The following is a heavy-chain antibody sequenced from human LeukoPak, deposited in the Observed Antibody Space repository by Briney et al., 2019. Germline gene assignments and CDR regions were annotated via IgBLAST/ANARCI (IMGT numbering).Heavy chain of an antibody. J-gene: IGHJ4*02. CDR3: ARVLNSGSFFAY. Sequence: ASVKVSCKASGYTFTSYGISWVRQAPGQGLEWMGWINPNDGGTKYAQKFQGRVTVTRDTSITTVHMELSGLRSEDTAIYYCARVLNSGSFFAYWGQGTLVTVSS. V-gene: IGHV1-2*02. CDR1: GYTFTSYG. D-gene: IGHD3-10*01. CDR2: INPNDGGT.